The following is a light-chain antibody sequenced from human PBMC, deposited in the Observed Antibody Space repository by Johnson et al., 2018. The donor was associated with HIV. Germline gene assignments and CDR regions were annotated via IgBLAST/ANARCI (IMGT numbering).Light chain of an antibody. CDR1: SSNIGNNY. CDR2: ENN. V-gene: IGLV1-51*02. CDR3: GTWDSSLSAGV. Sequence: QSVLTQPPSVSAAPGQKVTISCSGSSSNIGNNYVSWYQQLPGTAPKILIYENNKRPSWIPDRFSGSKSGTSATLGITGLQTGDKADYYCGTWDSSLSAGVFGTGTKVTVL. J-gene: IGLJ1*01.